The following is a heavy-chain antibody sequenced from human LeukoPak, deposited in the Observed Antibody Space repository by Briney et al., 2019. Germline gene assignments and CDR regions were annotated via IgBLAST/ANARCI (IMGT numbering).Heavy chain of an antibody. CDR1: GGSFSGYY. D-gene: IGHD3-10*01. J-gene: IGHJ5*02. CDR2: INHSGST. Sequence: SETLSLTCAVYGGSFSGYYWSWIRQPPGKGLEWIGEINHSGSTNYNPSLKSRVTISVDTSKNQFSLKLSSVTAADTAVYYCARKPRITMVRGVMGWFDPWGQGTLVTVSS. CDR3: ARKPRITMVRGVMGWFDP. V-gene: IGHV4-34*01.